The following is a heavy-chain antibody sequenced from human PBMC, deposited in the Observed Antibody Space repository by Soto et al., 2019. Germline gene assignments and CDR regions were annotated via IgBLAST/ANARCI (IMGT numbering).Heavy chain of an antibody. CDR1: GGSISSYY. D-gene: IGHD6-6*01. V-gene: IGHV4-59*01. CDR2: IYYSGST. CDR3: ARDRTPYSSSGWFEP. J-gene: IGHJ5*02. Sequence: QVQLQESGPGLVKPSETLSLTCTVSGGSISSYYWSWIRQPPGKGLEWIGYIYYSGSTNYNPSLKSRVTISVDTSKNQFSLKLSSVTAADTAVYYCARDRTPYSSSGWFEPWGQGTLVTVSS.